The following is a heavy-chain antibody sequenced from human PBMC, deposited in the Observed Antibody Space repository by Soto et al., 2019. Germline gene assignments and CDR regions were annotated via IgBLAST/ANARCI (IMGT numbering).Heavy chain of an antibody. J-gene: IGHJ6*02. CDR3: ASHIVVVPAASVYGMDV. CDR2: ISYDGSNK. D-gene: IGHD2-2*01. CDR1: GFTFSSYA. V-gene: IGHV3-30-3*01. Sequence: GGSLRLFCAASGFTFSSYAMHWVRQAPGKGLEWVAVISYDGSNKYYADSVKGRFTISRDNSKNTLYLQMNSLRAEDTAVYYCASHIVVVPAASVYGMDVWGQGTTVTVSS.